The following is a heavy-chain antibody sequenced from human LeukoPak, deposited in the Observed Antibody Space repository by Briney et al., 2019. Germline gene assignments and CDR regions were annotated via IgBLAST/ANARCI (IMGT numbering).Heavy chain of an antibody. CDR3: AREQWLGQDPNRYYYYMDV. D-gene: IGHD6-19*01. V-gene: IGHV6-1*01. CDR1: GDSVSSNSAA. Sequence: SSQTLSLTCAISGDSVSSNSAAWNWIRQSPSRGLEWLGRTYYRSKWYNDYAVSVKSRITINPDTSKNQFSLQLNSVTPEDTAVYYCAREQWLGQDPNRYYYYMDVWGKGTTVTVSS. CDR2: TYYRSKWYN. J-gene: IGHJ6*03.